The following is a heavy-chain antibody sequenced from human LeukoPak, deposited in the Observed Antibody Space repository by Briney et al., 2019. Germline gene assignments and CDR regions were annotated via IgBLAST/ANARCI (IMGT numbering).Heavy chain of an antibody. V-gene: IGHV1-2*02. D-gene: IGHD3-10*01. CDR3: ATDHFNSGSYYMGIDY. CDR1: GYTFTGYY. J-gene: IGHJ4*02. Sequence: ASVKVSCKASGYTFTGYYMHWVRQAPGQGLEWMGWINPNSGDTNYAQKFQGRVTMTRDTSISTAYMELSRLRSDDTAVYYCATDHFNSGSYYMGIDYWGQGTLVTVSS. CDR2: INPNSGDT.